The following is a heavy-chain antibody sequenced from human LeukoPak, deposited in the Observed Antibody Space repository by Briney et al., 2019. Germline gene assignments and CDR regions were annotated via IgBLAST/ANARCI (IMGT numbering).Heavy chain of an antibody. J-gene: IGHJ4*02. CDR1: GGSISSYY. CDR3: ARMTTVTTGIDY. Sequence: SETLSLTCTVSGGSISSYYWSWIRQPPGKGLERIGYIYYTGSTNYNPSLKSRVTISVDTSKNQFSLKLSSVTAADTAVYYCARMTTVTTGIDYWGQGTLVTVSS. CDR2: IYYTGST. D-gene: IGHD4-17*01. V-gene: IGHV4-59*01.